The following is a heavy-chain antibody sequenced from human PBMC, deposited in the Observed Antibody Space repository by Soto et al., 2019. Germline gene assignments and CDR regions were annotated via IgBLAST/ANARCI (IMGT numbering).Heavy chain of an antibody. CDR1: GGSISSGDYY. CDR3: AREEVPAAISFYYYYGMDV. J-gene: IGHJ6*02. D-gene: IGHD2-2*01. CDR2: IYYSGST. Sequence: SETLSLTCTVSGGSISSGDYYWIWIRQPPGKGLEWIGYIYYSGSTYYNPSLKSRVTISVDTSKNQFSLKLSSVTAADTAVYYCAREEVPAAISFYYYYGMDVWGQGTTVTVS. V-gene: IGHV4-30-4*01.